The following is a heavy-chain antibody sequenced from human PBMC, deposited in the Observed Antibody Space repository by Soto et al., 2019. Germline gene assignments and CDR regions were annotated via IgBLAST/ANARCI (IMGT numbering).Heavy chain of an antibody. CDR3: AKGDGAARPFYNYYYYGMDV. CDR2: ISYGGSNK. D-gene: IGHD6-6*01. J-gene: IGHJ6*02. Sequence: GGSLRLSCAASGFTFSSYGMHWVRQAPGKGLEWVAVISYGGSNKYYADSVKGRFTISRDNSKNTLYLQMNSLRAEDTAVYYCAKGDGAARPFYNYYYYGMDVWGQGTTVTVSS. V-gene: IGHV3-30*18. CDR1: GFTFSSYG.